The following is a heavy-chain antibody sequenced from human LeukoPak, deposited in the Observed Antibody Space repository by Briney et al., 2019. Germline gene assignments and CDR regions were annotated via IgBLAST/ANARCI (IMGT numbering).Heavy chain of an antibody. CDR3: ARDETKVTSTPYFEY. J-gene: IGHJ4*02. CDR2: ISPSDGST. V-gene: IGHV1-46*01. Sequence: ASVKVSCKASGYTFTSYYIHWLRQAPGRGLEWMEIISPSDGSTSYGEKLEGRVTMTRDTSTSTVYMELSSLRSEDTAVYYCARDETKVTSTPYFEYWGQGTLVTVSS. D-gene: IGHD4-17*01. CDR1: GYTFTSYY.